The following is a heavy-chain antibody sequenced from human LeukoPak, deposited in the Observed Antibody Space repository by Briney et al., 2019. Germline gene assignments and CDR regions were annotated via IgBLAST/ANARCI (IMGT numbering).Heavy chain of an antibody. CDR3: ARGVVVVPAAMPASGNWFDP. D-gene: IGHD2-2*01. CDR1: GYTFTSYG. Sequence: ASVKVSCKASGYTFTSYGISWVRQAPGQGLDWMGWISAYNGNTNYAQKLQGRVTMTTDTSTSTAYMELRSLRSDDTAVYYCARGVVVVPAAMPASGNWFDPWGQGTLVTVSS. V-gene: IGHV1-18*01. J-gene: IGHJ5*02. CDR2: ISAYNGNT.